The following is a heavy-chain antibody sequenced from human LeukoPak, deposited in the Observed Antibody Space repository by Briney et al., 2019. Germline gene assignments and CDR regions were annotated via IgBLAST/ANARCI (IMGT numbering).Heavy chain of an antibody. CDR3: AKGSGSSWYDGYFDY. D-gene: IGHD6-13*01. J-gene: IGHJ4*02. V-gene: IGHV3-23*01. Sequence: PGGSLRLSCAASGFTFSSYAMSWVRQAPGKGLEWVSAISGSGGSTCYADSVKGRFAISRDNSKSTLYLQMNSLRAEGTAVYYCAKGSGSSWYDGYFDYWGQGTLVTVSS. CDR1: GFTFSSYA. CDR2: ISGSGGST.